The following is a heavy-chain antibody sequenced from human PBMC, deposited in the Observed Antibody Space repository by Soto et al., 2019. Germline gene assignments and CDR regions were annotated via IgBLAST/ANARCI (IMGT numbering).Heavy chain of an antibody. CDR2: IYYSGST. Sequence: ASETLSLTCTVSGGSISSYYWSWIRQPPGKGLEWIGYIYYSGSTNYNPSLKSRVTISVDTSKNQFSLKLSSVTAADTAVYYCARDNGDYSFFFDYWGQGTLVTVSS. CDR3: ARDNGDYSFFFDY. J-gene: IGHJ4*02. CDR1: GGSISSYY. D-gene: IGHD4-17*01. V-gene: IGHV4-59*01.